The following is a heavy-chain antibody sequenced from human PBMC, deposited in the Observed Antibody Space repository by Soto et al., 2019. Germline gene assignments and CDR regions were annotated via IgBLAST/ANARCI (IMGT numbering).Heavy chain of an antibody. CDR1: GFTFSSYA. CDR2: ISGSGGST. Sequence: GGSLRLSCAASGFTFSSYAMSWVRQAPGKGLEWVSAISGSGGSTYYADSVKGRFTISRDNSKNTLYLQMNSLRAEDTAVYYCARSLRGKQWLVQGPRYYYYGMDVWGQGTTVTVSS. V-gene: IGHV3-23*01. CDR3: ARSLRGKQWLVQGPRYYYYGMDV. J-gene: IGHJ6*02. D-gene: IGHD6-19*01.